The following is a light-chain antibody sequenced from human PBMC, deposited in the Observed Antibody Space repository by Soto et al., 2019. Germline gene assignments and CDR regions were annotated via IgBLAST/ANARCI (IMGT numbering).Light chain of an antibody. V-gene: IGKV3-11*01. J-gene: IGKJ5*01. Sequence: IVLTQSPGTLSLSPGERATLSCRASPSVANFVAWYQQKPGQAPRLLIYGAFNRATGIPARFSGSGSGTDFTLTISSLEPEDSAVYYCQQRNIWPPVTFGHGTRLEIK. CDR1: PSVANF. CDR2: GAF. CDR3: QQRNIWPPVT.